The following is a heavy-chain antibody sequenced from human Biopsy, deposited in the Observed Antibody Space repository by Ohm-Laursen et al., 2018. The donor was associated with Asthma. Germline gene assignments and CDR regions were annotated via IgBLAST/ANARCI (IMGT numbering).Heavy chain of an antibody. J-gene: IGHJ6*02. V-gene: IGHV1-69*13. CDR3: ARCQVGYSSGWSLLLKKIYYSGMDV. CDR1: GGTFNNFA. D-gene: IGHD6-19*01. CDR2: ITTVFGTT. Sequence: SVKVSCKAPGGTFNNFAISWVRQAPGQGLEWLGGITTVFGTTNYAQRFQGRVTITADESTSTAYMEVTSLRSEDTAIYYCARCQVGYSSGWSLLLKKIYYSGMDVWGQGTAVTVSS.